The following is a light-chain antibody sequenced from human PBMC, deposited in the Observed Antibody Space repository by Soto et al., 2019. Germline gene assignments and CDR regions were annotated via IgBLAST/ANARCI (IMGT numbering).Light chain of an antibody. J-gene: IGKJ4*01. Sequence: DIQMTQSPSSLSASVGDRVTISCRASQNIDFYLNWYQQKPGKPPKLLMYAASTVQPGVPSRFSASGYGTDFTFTISSLQPEDVATYYCQKYDSGLRTFGGGTTVEIK. CDR3: QKYDSGLRT. V-gene: IGKV1-27*01. CDR2: AAS. CDR1: QNIDFY.